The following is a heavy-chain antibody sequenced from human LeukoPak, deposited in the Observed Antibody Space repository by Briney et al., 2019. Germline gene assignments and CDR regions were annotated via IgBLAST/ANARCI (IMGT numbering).Heavy chain of an antibody. CDR2: IYPGDSDT. V-gene: IGHV5-51*01. CDR1: GYSFTSDW. D-gene: IGHD4-17*01. CDR3: ARLGDLYGDYGIHDY. J-gene: IGHJ4*02. Sequence: ESLKISCKGSGYSFTSDWIGWVRQMPGKGLEWMGIIYPGDSDTRYSPSFQGQVTISADKSISTAYLQWSSLKASDTAMYYCARLGDLYGDYGIHDYWGQGTLVTVSS.